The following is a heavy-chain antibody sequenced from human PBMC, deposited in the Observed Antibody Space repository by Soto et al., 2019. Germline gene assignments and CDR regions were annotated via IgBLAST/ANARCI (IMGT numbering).Heavy chain of an antibody. Sequence: QVQLQESGPGLVKPSQTLSLTCTVSGGSISSGGYYWSWIRQHPGKGLEWIGYIYYSGSTYYNPSRXSXFTLSVDTSKNRCPRKLSSVTAADRAVYYCARGVIHWGQGTLVTVSS. CDR3: ARGVIH. CDR1: GGSISSGGYY. V-gene: IGHV4-31*03. CDR2: IYYSGST. D-gene: IGHD4-4*01. J-gene: IGHJ4*02.